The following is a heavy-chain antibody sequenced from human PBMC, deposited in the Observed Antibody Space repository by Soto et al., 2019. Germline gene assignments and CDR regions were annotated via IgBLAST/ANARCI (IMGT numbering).Heavy chain of an antibody. CDR1: GGSISSSTYY. Sequence: PSETLSLTCTVSGGSISSSTYYWGWIRQLPGKGLEWIGSIFYGRSSYYNPAPRSRVAIYIDPSKNQFSLKLISVTAADTGVYYCARHLVVAGKTYNWFDLWGQGTLVTVSS. CDR3: ARHLVVAGKTYNWFDL. V-gene: IGHV4-39*01. CDR2: IFYGRSS. D-gene: IGHD2-15*01. J-gene: IGHJ5*02.